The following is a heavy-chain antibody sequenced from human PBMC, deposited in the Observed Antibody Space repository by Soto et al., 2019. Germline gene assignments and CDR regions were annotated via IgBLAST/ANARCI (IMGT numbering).Heavy chain of an antibody. Sequence: GESLKISCKGSGYSFTSYWIGWVRQMPGKGLEWMGIIYPGDSDTRYSPSFQGQVTISADKSISTAYLQWSSLKASDTAMYYCARRLSSSAWYLGVRRLPNWFDPWGQGTLVTVSS. CDR3: ARRLSSSAWYLGVRRLPNWFDP. V-gene: IGHV5-51*01. CDR2: IYPGDSDT. CDR1: GYSFTSYW. D-gene: IGHD6-19*01. J-gene: IGHJ5*02.